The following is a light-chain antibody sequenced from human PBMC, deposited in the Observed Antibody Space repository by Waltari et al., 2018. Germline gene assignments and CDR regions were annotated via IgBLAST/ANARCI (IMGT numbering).Light chain of an antibody. V-gene: IGLV2-11*01. CDR3: CSYAGRYTWV. J-gene: IGLJ3*02. Sequence: QSALTQPRSVSGSPGQSVTISCTGTSSDVGGYNYVSWFQQHPGKAPKLMIHDVSKRPLGFPVRFPGAKAGNTAAPTISGLQADEETDYYCCSYAGRYTWVFGGGTKLTVL. CDR2: DVS. CDR1: SSDVGGYNY.